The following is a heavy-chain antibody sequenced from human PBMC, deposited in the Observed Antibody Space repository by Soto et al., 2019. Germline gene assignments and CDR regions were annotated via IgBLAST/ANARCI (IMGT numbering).Heavy chain of an antibody. CDR3: ARDGWGSNWYFDL. CDR2: ISYDGKQT. CDR1: GVTFKDYG. Sequence: GGSLRLSCGAPGVTFKDYGMHWVRQAPGKGLEWVAVISYDGKQTYYADYVKGRFTISKDKSKRTLFLQMNSLRVDDTAVYYCARDGWGSNWYFDLWGRGTLVTVSS. V-gene: IGHV3-30*03. D-gene: IGHD3-16*01. J-gene: IGHJ2*01.